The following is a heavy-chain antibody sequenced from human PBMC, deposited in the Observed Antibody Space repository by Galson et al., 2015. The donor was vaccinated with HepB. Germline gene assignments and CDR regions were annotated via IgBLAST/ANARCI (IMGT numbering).Heavy chain of an antibody. CDR1: GVSVSSNSAA. V-gene: IGHV6-1*01. CDR2: TYYRSKWYN. J-gene: IGHJ4*02. D-gene: IGHD3-10*01. CDR3: AGEAYNVPTLYYFDY. Sequence: CAISGVSVSSNSAAWNWIRQSPSRGLEWLGRTYYRSKWYNDYAVSVKSRITINPDTSKNQFSLQLNSVTPEDTAVYYFAGEAYNVPTLYYFDYWGQGTLVTVSS.